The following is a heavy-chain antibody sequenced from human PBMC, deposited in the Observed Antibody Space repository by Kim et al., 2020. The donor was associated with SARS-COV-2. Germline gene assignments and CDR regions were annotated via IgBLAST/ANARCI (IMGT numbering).Heavy chain of an antibody. CDR1: GFTFSSYA. Sequence: GGSLRLSCAASGFTFSSYAMSWVRQAPGKGLEWVSAISGSGGSTYYADSVKGRFTISRDNSKNTLYLQMNSLRAEDTAVYYCAKDQYYYDSSGLYYFDYWGQGTLVTVSS. CDR3: AKDQYYYDSSGLYYFDY. CDR2: ISGSGGST. D-gene: IGHD3-22*01. J-gene: IGHJ4*02. V-gene: IGHV3-23*01.